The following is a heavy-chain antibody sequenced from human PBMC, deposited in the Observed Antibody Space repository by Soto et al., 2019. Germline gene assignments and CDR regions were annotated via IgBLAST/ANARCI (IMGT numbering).Heavy chain of an antibody. J-gene: IGHJ4*02. V-gene: IGHV3-23*01. D-gene: IGHD3-10*01. CDR2: ISGSGDST. Sequence: EVRLLESGGGLVQPGGSLRLSCAASGFTFSVYAMSWVRQAPGKGLEWVSGISGSGDSTHYADSVKGRFTVSRDNSKSMLYLQTNSLSAADTAIYYCAKALYGGFTYWGQGTLVTVSS. CDR3: AKALYGGFTY. CDR1: GFTFSVYA.